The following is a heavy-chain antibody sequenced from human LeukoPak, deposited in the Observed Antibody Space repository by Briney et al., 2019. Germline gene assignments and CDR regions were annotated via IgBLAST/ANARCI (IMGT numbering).Heavy chain of an antibody. CDR2: IYHSGST. J-gene: IGHJ6*02. V-gene: IGHV4-30-2*01. D-gene: IGHD5-12*01. CDR1: GGSISSGGYS. Sequence: SETLSLTCAVSGGSISSGGYSWSWIRQPPGKGLEWIGYIYHSGSTYYNPSLKSRVTISVDRSKNQFPLKLSSVTAADTAVYYCARAFGYEYYYYGMDVWGQGTTVTVSS. CDR3: ARAFGYEYYYYGMDV.